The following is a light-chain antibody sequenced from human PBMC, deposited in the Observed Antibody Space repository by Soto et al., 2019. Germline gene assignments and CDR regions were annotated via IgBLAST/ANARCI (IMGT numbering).Light chain of an antibody. CDR1: SSDIGGYNY. V-gene: IGLV2-14*01. CDR3: SSYASSSTV. CDR2: EVS. Sequence: QSALTQPASVSGSPGQSITLSCTGTSSDIGGYNYVSWYQQHPGKAPKLIIYEVSNRPSGVSNRFSGSKSGNTASLNISGLQAEDEAEYYCSSYASSSTVFAGGTKVTVL. J-gene: IGLJ3*02.